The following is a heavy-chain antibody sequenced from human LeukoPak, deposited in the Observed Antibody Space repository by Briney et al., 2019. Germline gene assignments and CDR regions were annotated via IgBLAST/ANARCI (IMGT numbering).Heavy chain of an antibody. D-gene: IGHD3-22*01. CDR1: GYTFTGYY. J-gene: IGHJ4*02. CDR2: INPNSGGT. CDR3: VREVVAYDSSGLSLGY. Sequence: ASVKVSCKASGYTFTGYYMHWVRQAPGQGLEWMGWINPNSGGTNYAQKFQGRVTMTRDTSISTAYMELSRLRSDDTAVYYCVREVVAYDSSGLSLGYWGRGTLVTVSS. V-gene: IGHV1-2*02.